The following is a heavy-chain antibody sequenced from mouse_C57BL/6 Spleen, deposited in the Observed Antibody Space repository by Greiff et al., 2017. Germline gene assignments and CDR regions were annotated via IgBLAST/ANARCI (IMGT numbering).Heavy chain of an antibody. J-gene: IGHJ4*01. CDR3: ARSHYYVYAMDY. V-gene: IGHV1-82*01. CDR2: IYPGDGDT. D-gene: IGHD1-2*01. CDR1: GYAFSSSW. Sequence: VQLQQSGPELVKPGASVKISCKASGYAFSSSWMNWVKQRPGKGLEWIGRIYPGDGDTNYNGKFKGKATLTADKSSSTAYMQLSRLTSEDSAVYFCARSHYYVYAMDYWGQGTSVTVSS.